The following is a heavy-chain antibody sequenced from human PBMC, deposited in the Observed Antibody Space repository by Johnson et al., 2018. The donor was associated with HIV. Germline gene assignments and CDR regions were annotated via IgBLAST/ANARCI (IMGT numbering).Heavy chain of an antibody. CDR2: IKQDGSEK. Sequence: VQLVESGGGVVQPGRSLRLSCAASGFTLSSYWMSWVRQAPGKGLEWVANIKQDGSEKYYVDSVKGRFTISRDNSKNTLYLQMNSLRAEDTAVYYCASWGVGSSWNHDAFDIWGQGTMVTVSS. CDR1: GFTLSSYW. CDR3: ASWGVGSSWNHDAFDI. D-gene: IGHD6-13*01. V-gene: IGHV3-7*02. J-gene: IGHJ3*02.